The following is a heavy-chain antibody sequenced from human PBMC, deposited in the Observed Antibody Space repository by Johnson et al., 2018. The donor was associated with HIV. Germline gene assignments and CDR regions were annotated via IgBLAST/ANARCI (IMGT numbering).Heavy chain of an antibody. J-gene: IGHJ3*02. V-gene: IGHV3-30-3*01. Sequence: QVQLVESGGGLVQAGRSLRLSCAASQFTFSSYAMHWVRQAPGKGLEWVAVISYDGSNKYYADSVKGRFTISRDNSKNTLYLQMNSLRVEDTAVYFCARDYRGALDIWGQGTMVTVSS. CDR3: ARDYRGALDI. CDR1: QFTFSSYA. CDR2: ISYDGSNK. D-gene: IGHD4-11*01.